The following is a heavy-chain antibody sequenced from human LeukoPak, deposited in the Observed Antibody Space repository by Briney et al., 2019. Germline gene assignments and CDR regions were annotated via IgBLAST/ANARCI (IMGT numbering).Heavy chain of an antibody. J-gene: IGHJ4*02. CDR3: ARDRGTWNDDGFDY. Sequence: SDTLSLTCTVSGGSISSYYWSWIRQPPGKGLEWIGYIYYSGSTNYNPSLKSRVTISVDTSKNQFSLKLSSVTAADTAVYYCARDRGTWNDDGFDYWGQGTLVTVSS. CDR1: GGSISSYY. V-gene: IGHV4-59*12. CDR2: IYYSGST. D-gene: IGHD1-1*01.